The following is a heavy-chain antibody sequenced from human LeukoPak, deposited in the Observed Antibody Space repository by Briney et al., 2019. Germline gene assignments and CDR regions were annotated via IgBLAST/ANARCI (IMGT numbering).Heavy chain of an antibody. CDR3: ARTPDTVDYYYGMDV. Sequence: SETLSLTCIVSGGSISSYYWSWIRQPPGKGLEWIGYIYYSGSTNYNPSLKSRVTISVDTSKNQFSLKPSSVTAADTAVYYCARTPDTVDYYYGMDVWGQGTTVTVSS. CDR2: IYYSGST. D-gene: IGHD4-23*01. CDR1: GGSISSYY. J-gene: IGHJ6*02. V-gene: IGHV4-59*08.